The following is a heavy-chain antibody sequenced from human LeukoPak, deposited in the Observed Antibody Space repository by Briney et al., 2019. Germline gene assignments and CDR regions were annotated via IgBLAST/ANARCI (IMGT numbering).Heavy chain of an antibody. CDR3: ARGYCSSTSCLLDDAFDI. J-gene: IGHJ3*02. CDR2: IIPIFGTA. CDR1: GGTFSSYA. D-gene: IGHD2-2*01. Sequence: ASVKVSCKASGGTFSSYAISWVRQAPGQGLEWMGGIIPIFGTANYAQKFQGRVTITTDESTSTAYMGLSSLRSEDTAVYYCARGYCSSTSCLLDDAFDIWGQGTMVTVSS. V-gene: IGHV1-69*05.